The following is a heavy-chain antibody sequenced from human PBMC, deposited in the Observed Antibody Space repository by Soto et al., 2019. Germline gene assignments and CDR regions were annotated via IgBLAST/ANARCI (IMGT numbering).Heavy chain of an antibody. CDR3: AREVPYCTNGVCYADYYCLDD. CDR2: ISAYNGNT. J-gene: IGHJ6*03. CDR1: GYTVTSYG. Sequence: TVNISCKGSGYTVTSYGISWVRQAPGQGLEWMGWISAYNGNTNYAQKLQGRVTITTDTSTSTAYMELRSLRSDDTAVYYCAREVPYCTNGVCYADYYCLDDWGKGATVTVSS. V-gene: IGHV1-18*01. D-gene: IGHD2-8*01.